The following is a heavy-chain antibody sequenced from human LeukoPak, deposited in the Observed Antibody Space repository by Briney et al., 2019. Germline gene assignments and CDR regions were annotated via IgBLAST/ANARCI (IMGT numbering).Heavy chain of an antibody. CDR2: ISHGAGRE. CDR3: ARYCSSTSCYGPMYDY. V-gene: IGHV3-48*03. J-gene: IGHJ4*02. D-gene: IGHD2-2*01. Sequence: GGSLRLSCAASGFNFRNYEMNWVRQAPGKGLEWISYISHGAGREYYADSVKGRFTTSRDNAQNSLYLQMNSLRAEDTAVYYCARYCSSTSCYGPMYDYWGQGTLVTVSS. CDR1: GFNFRNYE.